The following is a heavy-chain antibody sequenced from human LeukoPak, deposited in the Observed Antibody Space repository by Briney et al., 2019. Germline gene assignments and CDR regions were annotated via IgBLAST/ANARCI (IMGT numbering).Heavy chain of an antibody. CDR3: ARDPGYARWFDP. V-gene: IGHV4-38-2*02. D-gene: IGHD5-18*01. Sequence: SETLSLTCAVSGYSISSGYYWGWSRQPPGKGLEWIGSIYHSGSTYYNPSPKSRVTISVDTSKNQFSLKLTSVTAADTAVYYCARDPGYARWFDPWGQGTLVTVSS. CDR1: GYSISSGYY. J-gene: IGHJ5*02. CDR2: IYHSGST.